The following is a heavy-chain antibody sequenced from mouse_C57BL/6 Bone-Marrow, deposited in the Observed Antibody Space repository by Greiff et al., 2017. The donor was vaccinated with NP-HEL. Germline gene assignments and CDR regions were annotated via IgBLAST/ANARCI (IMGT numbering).Heavy chain of an antibody. J-gene: IGHJ1*03. Sequence: QVQLQQSGAELVRPGTSVKMSCKASGYTFTNYWIGWAKQRPGQGLEWIGEIDPSDSYTNYNQKFKGKSTLTVDKSSSTAYMQLSSLTSEDSAVYYCARDDPLYGSSPDWYFDVWGTGTTVTVSS. CDR1: GYTFTNYW. CDR3: ARDDPLYGSSPDWYFDV. CDR2: IDPSDSYT. V-gene: IGHV1-59*01. D-gene: IGHD1-1*01.